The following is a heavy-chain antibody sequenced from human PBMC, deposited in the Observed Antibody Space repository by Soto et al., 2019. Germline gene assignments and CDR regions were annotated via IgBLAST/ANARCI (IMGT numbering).Heavy chain of an antibody. CDR3: VRQYSGYDSDYYYYYYGMDV. J-gene: IGHJ6*02. CDR2: ISSSGSTI. CDR1: GFTFSDYY. V-gene: IGHV3-11*01. Sequence: QVQLVESGGGLVKPGGSLRLSCAASGFTFSDYYMSWIRQAPGKGLEWVSYISSSGSTINYADSVKGRFTISRDNAKNSLDLQMNSLRAEDTAVYYCVRQYSGYDSDYYYYYYGMDVWGQGTTVTVSS. D-gene: IGHD5-12*01.